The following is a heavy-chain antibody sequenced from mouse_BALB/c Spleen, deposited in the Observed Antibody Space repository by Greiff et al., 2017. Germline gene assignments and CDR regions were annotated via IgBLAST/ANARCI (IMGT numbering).Heavy chain of an antibody. CDR1: GFTFSSYA. J-gene: IGHJ3*01. Sequence: EVKLVESGGGLVKPGGSLKLSCAASGFTFSSYAMSWVRQTPEKRLEWVATIRSGGSYTYYPDSVKGRFTISRDNAKNTLYLQMSSLRSEDTAMYYCASEITTVVATPAWFAYWGQGTLVTVSA. V-gene: IGHV5-9-3*01. D-gene: IGHD1-1*01. CDR2: IRSGGSYT. CDR3: ASEITTVVATPAWFAY.